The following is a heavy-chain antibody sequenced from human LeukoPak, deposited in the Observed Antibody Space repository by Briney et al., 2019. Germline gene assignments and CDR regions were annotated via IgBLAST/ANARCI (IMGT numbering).Heavy chain of an antibody. CDR1: GFTFSDYG. CDR2: ISYDGSNP. CDR3: ANSAYTSGWEIFDY. V-gene: IGHV3-30*18. D-gene: IGHD6-19*01. Sequence: GGSLRLSCAASGFTFSDYGMHWVRQAPGKELEWVAVISYDGSNPYYADSVQGRFTISRDNSKNTLYLQMNGLRLEDTAVYFCANSAYTSGWEIFDYWGQGTLVIVSS. J-gene: IGHJ4*02.